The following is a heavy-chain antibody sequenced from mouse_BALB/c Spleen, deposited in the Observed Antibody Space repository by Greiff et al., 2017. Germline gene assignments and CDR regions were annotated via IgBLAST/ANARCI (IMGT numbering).Heavy chain of an antibody. V-gene: IGHV5-9*03. CDR2: ISSGGGNT. J-gene: IGHJ2*01. D-gene: IGHD2-3*01. Sequence: EVKLVESGGGLVKPGGSLKLSCAASGFTFSSYTMSWVRQTPEKRLEWVATISSGGGNTYYPDSVKGRFTISRDNAKNNLYLQMSSLRSEDTALYYCARDGYYFDDWGQGTTLTVSS. CDR1: GFTFSSYT. CDR3: ARDGYYFDD.